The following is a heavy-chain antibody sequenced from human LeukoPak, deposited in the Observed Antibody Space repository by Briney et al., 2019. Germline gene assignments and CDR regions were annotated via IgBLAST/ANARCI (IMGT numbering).Heavy chain of an antibody. D-gene: IGHD3-22*01. V-gene: IGHV1-18*01. CDR2: ISAYNGNT. CDR1: GYTFTSYG. J-gene: IGHJ4*02. Sequence: GASVKVSCKASGYTFTSYGISWVRQAPGQGLEWMGWISAYNGNTNYAQKLQGRVTMTTDTSTSTAYMELRSLRSDDTAVYYCARVLVSTADYYDSSGYHPLDYWGQGTLVTVSS. CDR3: ARVLVSTADYYDSSGYHPLDY.